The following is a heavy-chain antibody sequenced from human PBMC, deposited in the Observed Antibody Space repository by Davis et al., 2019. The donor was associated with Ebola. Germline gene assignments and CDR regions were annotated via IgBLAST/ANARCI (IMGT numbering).Heavy chain of an antibody. D-gene: IGHD2-8*02. CDR2: IYPGDSDT. Sequence: GESLKISCKGSGYSFTSYWLGWVRQMPGKGLEWMGIIYPGDSDTRYSPSFRGQVTVSADKSIKTAFLQWSSLKASDTAMYYCASLRRTITGMDDAFDIWGQGTMVTVSS. CDR3: ASLRRTITGMDDAFDI. CDR1: GYSFTSYW. J-gene: IGHJ3*02. V-gene: IGHV5-51*01.